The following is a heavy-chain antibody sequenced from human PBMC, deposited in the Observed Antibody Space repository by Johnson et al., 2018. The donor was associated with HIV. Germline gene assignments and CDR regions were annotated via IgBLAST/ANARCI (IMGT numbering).Heavy chain of an antibody. Sequence: VQLVESGGGLVQPGGSLRLSCAASGFTFSSYWMTWVRQAPGKGLEWVANIKQDGSERYYVDSLKGRFTISRDNAKNSLYLQMNSLRAEDTAEFHCARGDVGAFDIWGQGTLVTVSS. V-gene: IGHV3-7*01. CDR1: GFTFSSYW. D-gene: IGHD1-26*01. CDR3: ARGDVGAFDI. CDR2: IKQDGSER. J-gene: IGHJ3*02.